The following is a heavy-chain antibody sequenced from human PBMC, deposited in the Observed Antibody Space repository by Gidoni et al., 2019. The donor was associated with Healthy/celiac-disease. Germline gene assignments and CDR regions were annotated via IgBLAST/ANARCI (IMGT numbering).Heavy chain of an antibody. Sequence: EVQLVESGGGLVQPGGSLKLSCAASGFTFSGSAMHWVRQASGKGLEWVGRIRSKANSYATAYAASVKGRFTISRDDSKNTAYLQMNSLKTEDTAVYYCTTLVGATIGYFDYWGQGTLVTVSS. D-gene: IGHD1-26*01. CDR2: IRSKANSYAT. CDR1: GFTFSGSA. J-gene: IGHJ4*02. V-gene: IGHV3-73*02. CDR3: TTLVGATIGYFDY.